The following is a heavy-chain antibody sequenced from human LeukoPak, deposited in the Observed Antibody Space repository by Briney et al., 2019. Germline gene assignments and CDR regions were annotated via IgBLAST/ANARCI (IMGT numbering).Heavy chain of an antibody. D-gene: IGHD6-6*01. J-gene: IGHJ6*03. CDR2: INLGDSDT. V-gene: IGHV5-51*01. CDR3: ARHEYSTSSRGLNYYYFMDV. Sequence: GESLKISCKGSGYSFTSYWISWARQIPGKGLDWLGIINLGDSDTRYSPFFQGQVTTSADKSLSTRYLQWSSLRGSNTALYYWARHEYSTSSRGLNYYYFMDVWGKGTTVTVSS. CDR1: GYSFTSYW.